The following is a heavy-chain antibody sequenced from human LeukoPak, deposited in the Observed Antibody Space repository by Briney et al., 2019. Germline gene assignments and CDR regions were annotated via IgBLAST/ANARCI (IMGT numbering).Heavy chain of an antibody. CDR2: ISYDGSNK. J-gene: IGHJ4*02. CDR1: GFTFSSYG. V-gene: IGHV3-30*18. CDR3: AKARCYDSSGYLIDD. Sequence: GGSLRLSCAASGFTFSSYGMHWVRQAPGKGLEWVAVISYDGSNKYYADSVKGRFTISRDNSKNTLYLQMNSLRAEDTAVYYCAKARCYDSSGYLIDDWGQGTLVTVSS. D-gene: IGHD3-22*01.